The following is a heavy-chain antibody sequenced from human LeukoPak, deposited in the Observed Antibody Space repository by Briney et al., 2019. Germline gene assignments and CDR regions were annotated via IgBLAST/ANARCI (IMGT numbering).Heavy chain of an antibody. J-gene: IGHJ4*02. CDR2: IYYSGST. D-gene: IGHD5-18*01. V-gene: IGHV4-59*01. CDR3: AREKGNSYGYDY. CDR1: GGSISSFY. Sequence: PSETLSLTCTVSGGSISSFYWTWIRQPPGKGLEWIGYIYYSGSTNYNPSLKSRVTISVDTSMNQFSLKLSPVTAADTAVYYCAREKGNSYGYDYWGQGTLVTVSS.